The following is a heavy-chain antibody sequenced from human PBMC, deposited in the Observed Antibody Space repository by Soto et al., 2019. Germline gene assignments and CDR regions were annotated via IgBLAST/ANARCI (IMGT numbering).Heavy chain of an antibody. Sequence: GGSLRLSCAASGFIFDNFAMIWVRQVPGKGLEWVSIISGSGDSAFYADSVKGRFTISRDNSKYTLYLQMNSLRAGDTAVYYCAKGEAGSSSWYFDYWGQGTLVTVSS. CDR2: ISGSGDSA. D-gene: IGHD6-13*01. CDR1: GFIFDNFA. CDR3: AKGEAGSSSWYFDY. V-gene: IGHV3-23*01. J-gene: IGHJ4*02.